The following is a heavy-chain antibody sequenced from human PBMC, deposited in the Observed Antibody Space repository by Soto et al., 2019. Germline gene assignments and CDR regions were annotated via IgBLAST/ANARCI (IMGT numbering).Heavy chain of an antibody. D-gene: IGHD3-22*01. CDR3: ARRDRQTYYYDSSRIERYFDL. CDR2: IYHSGST. V-gene: IGHV4-4*02. J-gene: IGHJ2*01. CDR1: GGSISSSNW. Sequence: QVQLQESGPGLVKPSGTLSLTCAVSGGSISSSNWWSWVRQPPGKGLEWIGEIYHSGSTNYNPSLKSRVTISVDKSKNQFSLKLSSVTAADTAVYYCARRDRQTYYYDSSRIERYFDLWGRGTLVTVSS.